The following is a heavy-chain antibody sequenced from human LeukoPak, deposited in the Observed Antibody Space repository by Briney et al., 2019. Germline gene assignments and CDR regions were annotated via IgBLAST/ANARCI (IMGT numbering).Heavy chain of an antibody. CDR2: IRYSGSA. J-gene: IGHJ4*02. D-gene: IGHD3-22*01. CDR1: GDYISTYY. V-gene: IGHV4-59*08. Sequence: SETLSLTCTVSGDYISTYYWRWIRQPPGEGREWFGYIRYSGSANYNPSLRSRVTISIDTSKNQFSLKLSSVTAADTAVYHCARLVYDSRGYYFDYWGQGTLVTVSS. CDR3: ARLVYDSRGYYFDY.